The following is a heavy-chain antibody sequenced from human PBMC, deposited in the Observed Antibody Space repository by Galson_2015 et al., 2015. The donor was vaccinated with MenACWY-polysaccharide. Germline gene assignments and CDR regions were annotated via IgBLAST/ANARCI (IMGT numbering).Heavy chain of an antibody. D-gene: IGHD2-15*01. Sequence: ETLSLTCTVSGGSTRSGSHYWGWIGQPPGEGLEWIGSIYYSGDTYYHRSLKSRVTISIDTSNNQFSPELTSATAADTAVYYCARHGNIVVELAASAFDYWGQGSLVTVSS. CDR3: ARHGNIVVELAASAFDY. V-gene: IGHV4-39*01. CDR2: IYYSGDT. J-gene: IGHJ4*02. CDR1: GGSTRSGSHY.